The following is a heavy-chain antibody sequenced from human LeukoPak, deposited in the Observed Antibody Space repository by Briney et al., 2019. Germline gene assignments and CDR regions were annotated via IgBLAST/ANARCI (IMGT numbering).Heavy chain of an antibody. J-gene: IGHJ4*02. CDR2: ISYDGSNK. V-gene: IGHV3-30-3*01. CDR3: ARSLRFLEWLLPFDY. CDR1: GFTFSSYA. Sequence: PGGSLRLSCAASGFTFSSYAMHWVRQAPGKGLEWVAVISYDGSNKYYAVSVKGRFTISRDNSKNTLYLQMNSLRAEDTAVYYCARSLRFLEWLLPFDYWGQGTLVTVSS. D-gene: IGHD3-3*01.